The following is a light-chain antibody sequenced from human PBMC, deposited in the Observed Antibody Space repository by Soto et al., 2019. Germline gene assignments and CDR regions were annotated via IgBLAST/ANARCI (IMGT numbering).Light chain of an antibody. CDR1: SSNIGSNT. V-gene: IGLV1-44*01. CDR3: AAWDDSLNVV. CDR2: SNN. Sequence: QAVLTQPPPASGTPGQRVTISCSGSSSNIGSNTVNWYQQLPGTAPKLLIYSNNQRPSGVPDRFSGSKSGTSASLVISGLQSEDEADYYCAAWDDSLNVVFGGGTKVTVL. J-gene: IGLJ2*01.